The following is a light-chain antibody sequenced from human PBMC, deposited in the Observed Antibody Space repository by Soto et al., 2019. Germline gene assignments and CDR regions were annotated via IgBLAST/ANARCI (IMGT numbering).Light chain of an antibody. V-gene: IGKV3-11*01. CDR2: DAS. Sequence: EIGLTQSPATLSLSPGERATLSCRTSQSVNTYLAWYQQKPGQAPRLLIYDASNRATDIPARFSGSGSGTDFTLTISSLEPEDFAVYYCQQRGNWPRTFGQGTKVDSK. CDR1: QSVNTY. J-gene: IGKJ1*01. CDR3: QQRGNWPRT.